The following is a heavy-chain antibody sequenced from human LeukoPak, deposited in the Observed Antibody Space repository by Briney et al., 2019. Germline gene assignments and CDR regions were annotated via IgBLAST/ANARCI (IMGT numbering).Heavy chain of an antibody. V-gene: IGHV4-4*07. Sequence: SETLSLTCTVSDGSISSFFWSWIRQPAGKGLEWIGRIYTSGSTNYNPSLKSRVTMTLDTSKNQFFLKLSSVTAADTAVYYCARDVHDIIMGWFDPWGQGTLVTVSS. J-gene: IGHJ5*02. CDR2: IYTSGST. D-gene: IGHD5/OR15-5a*01. CDR3: ARDVHDIIMGWFDP. CDR1: DGSISSFF.